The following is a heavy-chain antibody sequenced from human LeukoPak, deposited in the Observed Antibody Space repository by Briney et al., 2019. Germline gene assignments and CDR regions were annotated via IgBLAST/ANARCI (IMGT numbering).Heavy chain of an antibody. CDR2: IDPSDSYT. CDR3: ARGKGWFAP. Sequence: GESLKISCKGSGYNFTRNWISWVRRMPGKGLEWMGRIDPSDSYTNYSPSFQGHVTISADKSTSTAYLQWSSLKASDTAMYYCARGKGWFAPWGQGTLVTVSS. J-gene: IGHJ5*02. CDR1: GYNFTRNW. V-gene: IGHV5-10-1*01.